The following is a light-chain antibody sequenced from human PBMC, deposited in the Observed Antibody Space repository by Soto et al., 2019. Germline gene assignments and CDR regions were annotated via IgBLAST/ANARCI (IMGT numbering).Light chain of an antibody. CDR2: EVN. Sequence: QSALTQPPSASGSLGQSVTISCTGTSSDVGGYNYVSWYQQHPGKAPRLMIYEVNKRPSGVPDRFSGSKSVITASLTVSGLQAEDEADYYCSSYAGSNNLVFGGGTKLTVL. CDR3: SSYAGSNNLV. J-gene: IGLJ3*02. V-gene: IGLV2-8*01. CDR1: SSDVGGYNY.